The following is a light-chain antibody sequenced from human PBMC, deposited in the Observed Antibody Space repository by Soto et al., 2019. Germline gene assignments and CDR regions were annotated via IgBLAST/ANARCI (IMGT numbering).Light chain of an antibody. V-gene: IGLV2-18*02. CDR2: EVS. Sequence: QSALTQPPSVSGSPGQSVTISCTGSSSDVGSNNRVSWYQQPPVTAPKFIIYEVSNRPSGVPDRFSGSKSGNTASLTISGLQAEDEDDYYCSSYISSSSSVVFGGGTKLTVL. J-gene: IGLJ2*01. CDR1: SSDVGSNNR. CDR3: SSYISSSSSVV.